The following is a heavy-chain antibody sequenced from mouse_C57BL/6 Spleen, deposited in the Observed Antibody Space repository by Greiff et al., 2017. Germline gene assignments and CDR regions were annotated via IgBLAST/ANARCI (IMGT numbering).Heavy chain of an antibody. Sequence: VQLQQSGAELVRPGTSVKMSCKASGYTFTNYWIGWAKQRPGHGLEWIGDIYPGGGYTNYNEKFKGKATLTADKSSSTAYMQFSSLTSEDAAIYYCAREVYYGSSYYFDYWGQGTTLTVSS. V-gene: IGHV1-63*01. CDR3: AREVYYGSSYYFDY. D-gene: IGHD1-1*01. CDR2: IYPGGGYT. CDR1: GYTFTNYW. J-gene: IGHJ2*01.